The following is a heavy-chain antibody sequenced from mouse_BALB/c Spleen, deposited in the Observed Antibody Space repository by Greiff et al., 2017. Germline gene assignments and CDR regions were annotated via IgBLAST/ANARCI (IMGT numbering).Heavy chain of an antibody. Sequence: EVKVVESGGGLVQPGGSRKLSCAASGFTFSSFGMHWVRQAPEKGLEWVAYISSGSSTIYYADTVKGRFTISRDNPKNTLFLQMTSLRSEDTAMYYCAREAYYGSSLLYFDYWGQGTTLTVSS. CDR3: AREAYYGSSLLYFDY. V-gene: IGHV5-17*02. J-gene: IGHJ2*01. CDR1: GFTFSSFG. CDR2: ISSGSSTI. D-gene: IGHD1-1*01.